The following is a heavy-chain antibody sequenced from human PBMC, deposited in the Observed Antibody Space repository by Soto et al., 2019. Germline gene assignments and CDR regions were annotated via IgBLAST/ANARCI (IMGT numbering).Heavy chain of an antibody. CDR2: ISGSGGST. D-gene: IGHD3-9*01. Sequence: GGSLRLSCAASGFTFSSYAMGWVRQAPGKGLEWVSAISGSGGSTYYADSVKGRFTISRDNSKNTLYLQMNSLRAEDTAVYYCAKRNDILTGYIDYWGQGTLVTVSS. V-gene: IGHV3-23*01. CDR1: GFTFSSYA. J-gene: IGHJ4*02. CDR3: AKRNDILTGYIDY.